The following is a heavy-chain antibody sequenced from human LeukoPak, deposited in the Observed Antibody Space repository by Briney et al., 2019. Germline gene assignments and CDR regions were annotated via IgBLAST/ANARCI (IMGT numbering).Heavy chain of an antibody. CDR3: AKDGYSSGWYDY. CDR1: GFTFSSYA. CDR2: ISGSGGST. D-gene: IGHD6-19*01. V-gene: IGHV3-23*01. J-gene: IGHJ4*02. Sequence: PGGSLRPSCAASGFTFSSYAMSWVRQAPGKGLEWVSTISGSGGSTYYADSVKGRFTISRDNSKNTLYLQMNSLRAEDTAVYYCAKDGYSSGWYDYWGQGTLVTVSS.